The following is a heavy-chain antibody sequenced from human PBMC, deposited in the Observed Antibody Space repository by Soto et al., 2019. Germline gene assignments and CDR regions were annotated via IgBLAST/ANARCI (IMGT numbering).Heavy chain of an antibody. CDR1: GDSISSGGYS. CDR2: IYHSGST. CDR3: ARGPPNTY. D-gene: IGHD2-8*01. Sequence: SETLSLTCAVSGDSISSGGYSWSWIRQPPGKGLEWIGYIYHSGSTYYNPSLKSRVTISVDRSKNQFSLKLGSVTAADTAVYYCARGPPNTYWGQGTLVTVSS. J-gene: IGHJ4*02. V-gene: IGHV4-30-2*01.